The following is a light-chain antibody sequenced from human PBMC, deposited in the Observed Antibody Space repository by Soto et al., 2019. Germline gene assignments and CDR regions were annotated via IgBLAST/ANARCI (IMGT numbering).Light chain of an antibody. CDR2: GAA. CDR3: QQNNKWPPVT. J-gene: IGKJ4*01. CDR1: QTISND. V-gene: IGKV3-15*01. Sequence: EVVMTQSPATVSVSPGEGVTLSCRASQTISNDLAWYQQKPGQAPRLLIYGAATSAPGVPASFSGGGSGTDFPLPISSLQSEDFAFYYCQQNNKWPPVTFGGGTKVEIK.